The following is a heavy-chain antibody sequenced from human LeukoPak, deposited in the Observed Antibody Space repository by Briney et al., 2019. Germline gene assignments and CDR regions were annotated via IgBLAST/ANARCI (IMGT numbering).Heavy chain of an antibody. D-gene: IGHD4-11*01. J-gene: IGHJ4*02. V-gene: IGHV3-30-3*01. CDR2: ISYDGSNK. CDR1: GFTFSSYA. CDR3: ARDPGGMTTPEDLDY. Sequence: GRSLRLSCAASGFTFSSYAMHWVRQAPGKGLEWVAVISYDGSNKYYADSVKGRFTISRDNSKNTLYLQMNILRAEDTAVYYCARDPGGMTTPEDLDYWGQGTLVTVSS.